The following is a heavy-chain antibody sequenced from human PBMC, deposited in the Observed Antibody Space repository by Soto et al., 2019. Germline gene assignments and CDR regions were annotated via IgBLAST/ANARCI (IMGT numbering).Heavy chain of an antibody. J-gene: IGHJ6*01. CDR1: VGSVSSRSHY. CDR3: ARDFCGGDCSDDYYCYAMEF. Sequence: SETLSLTCTVSVGSVSSRSHYLSWILHPPGKGLEWIGYIYYSWSTKYNPSLRSRVTISVDTSKNQFSLKMSSVTAADTAIYYCARDFCGGDCSDDYYCYAMEFWGQGTTVTVSS. CDR2: IYYSWST. D-gene: IGHD2-21*02. V-gene: IGHV4-61*01.